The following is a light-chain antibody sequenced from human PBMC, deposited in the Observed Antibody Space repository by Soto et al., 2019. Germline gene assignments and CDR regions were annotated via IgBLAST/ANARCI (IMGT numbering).Light chain of an antibody. J-gene: IGLJ1*01. CDR3: SSYTTSSTYV. CDR2: DVS. Sequence: QSALTQPASVSASPGQSITISCTGTSSDVGYYNYVSWYQQHPGKAPKLMIYDVSNRPSGVSNRFSGSKSGNTASLTISGLQTEDEADYYCSSYTTSSTYVFGIGTKLTVL. V-gene: IGLV2-14*03. CDR1: SSDVGYYNY.